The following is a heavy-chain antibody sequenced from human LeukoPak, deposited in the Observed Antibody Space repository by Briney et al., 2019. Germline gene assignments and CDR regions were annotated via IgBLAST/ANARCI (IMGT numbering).Heavy chain of an antibody. CDR3: ARADAGFWTRTPHAFDI. V-gene: IGHV4-34*01. Sequence: PSETLSLTCAVYGGSFSDYYWSWIRQPPGKGLEWLGEINHSGSTNYNPSLKSRVTISVDTPKNQFSLKLTSVTAADTAVYYCARADAGFWTRTPHAFDIWGQGTMVTVSS. D-gene: IGHD3/OR15-3a*01. CDR1: GGSFSDYY. CDR2: INHSGST. J-gene: IGHJ3*02.